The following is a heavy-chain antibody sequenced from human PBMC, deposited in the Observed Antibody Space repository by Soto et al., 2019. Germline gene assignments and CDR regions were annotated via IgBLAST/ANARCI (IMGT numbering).Heavy chain of an antibody. CDR1: GFTFSTYG. Sequence: VQLVELGGGEVQPGRSLTISCAASGFTFSTYGMHWVRQTPGKGLEWVAVISYDGTNKFYSDSVKGRFTISRDNFKNTLTLQMNSLRADDTAVYSCAKDLQSYGDYDYYCYGMDVWCLGTRVSVSS. CDR2: ISYDGTNK. V-gene: IGHV3-30*18. D-gene: IGHD4-17*01. CDR3: AKDLQSYGDYDYYCYGMDV. J-gene: IGHJ6*02.